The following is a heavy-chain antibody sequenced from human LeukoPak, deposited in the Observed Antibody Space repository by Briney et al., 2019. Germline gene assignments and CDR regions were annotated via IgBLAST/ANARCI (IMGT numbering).Heavy chain of an antibody. D-gene: IGHD6-13*01. CDR2: IYSGGDT. V-gene: IGHV3-53*01. CDR1: GFTVSSNY. CDR3: ARLGMIQAYSTEDY. Sequence: GGFLRLSCAASGFTVSSNYMSWVRQAPGKGLEWVSLIYSGGDTYYPDSVRGRFTISRDNSKNTLFLQMNSLRAEDTAVYYCARLGMIQAYSTEDYWGQGTLVTVSS. J-gene: IGHJ4*02.